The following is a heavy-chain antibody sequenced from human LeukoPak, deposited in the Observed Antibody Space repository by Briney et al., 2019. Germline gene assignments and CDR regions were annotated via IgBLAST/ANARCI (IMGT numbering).Heavy chain of an antibody. CDR3: ARGRNYDILTGYSRFDP. CDR2: INHSGST. Sequence: SETLSLTCTVYGGSISIYYWSWIRQPPGKGLEWIGEINHSGSTNYNPSLKSRVTISVDTSKNQFSLKLSSVTAADTAVYYCARGRNYDILTGYSRFDPWGQGTLVTVSS. D-gene: IGHD3-9*01. CDR1: GGSISIYY. V-gene: IGHV4-34*01. J-gene: IGHJ5*02.